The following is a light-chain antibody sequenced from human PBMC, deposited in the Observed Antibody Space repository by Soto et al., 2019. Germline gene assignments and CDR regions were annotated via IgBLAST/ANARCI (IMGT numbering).Light chain of an antibody. CDR3: AAWDDSLNGYV. CDR1: ISNILSHP. V-gene: IGLV1-44*01. CDR2: SNN. Sequence: QCLLSQPPSASGTTGQRCTIACSESISNILSHPVNWHEQPRLTGPKRLMYSNNHLPSLVPDRFCGSKYGTSASLAISAVQSEDEADYYFAAWDDSLNGYVFGTGTKVSVL. J-gene: IGLJ1*01.